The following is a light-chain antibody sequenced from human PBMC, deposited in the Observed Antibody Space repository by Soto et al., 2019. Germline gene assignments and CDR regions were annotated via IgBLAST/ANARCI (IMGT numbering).Light chain of an antibody. CDR3: SSYTSSSTPCV. CDR2: EGS. CDR1: SSDVGTYNL. V-gene: IGLV2-14*02. J-gene: IGLJ1*01. Sequence: QSALTQPASVSGSPGQSITISCTGTSSDVGTYNLVSWYQQHPGKAPKLMLYEGSKRPSGVSNRFSGSNSGNTASLTISGLQDEDEAGYYCSSYTSSSTPCVLGTRTKVTV.